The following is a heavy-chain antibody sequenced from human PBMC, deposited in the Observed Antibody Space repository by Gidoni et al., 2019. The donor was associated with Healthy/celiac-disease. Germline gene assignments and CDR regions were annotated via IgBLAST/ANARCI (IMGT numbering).Heavy chain of an antibody. Sequence: EVQLVESVGGLVQPGRFLRLSCAASGFTFDAYAMHWVRQAPGKGLEWVSGIRWNSGSIGYADAVKGRFTISRDNAKNSLYLQMKSLRAEDTALYYCAKGSLYDSSGYYDYWGQGTLVTVSS. D-gene: IGHD3-22*01. V-gene: IGHV3-9*01. CDR1: GFTFDAYA. CDR3: AKGSLYDSSGYYDY. CDR2: IRWNSGSI. J-gene: IGHJ4*02.